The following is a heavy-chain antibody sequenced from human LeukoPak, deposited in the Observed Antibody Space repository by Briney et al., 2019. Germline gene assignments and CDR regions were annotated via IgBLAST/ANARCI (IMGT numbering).Heavy chain of an antibody. D-gene: IGHD5/OR15-5a*01. CDR3: ASTPSLNDAFDI. CDR2: NFYSGST. Sequence: SETLSRTCTVSGASINSYYWSWIRQPPGKGLEGFGYNFYSGSTNYNPSLKSRVTISVDTSKNQFSLKLSSVTAADTALYYCASTPSLNDAFDIWGQGTMVTVSS. V-gene: IGHV4-59*01. CDR1: GASINSYY. J-gene: IGHJ3*02.